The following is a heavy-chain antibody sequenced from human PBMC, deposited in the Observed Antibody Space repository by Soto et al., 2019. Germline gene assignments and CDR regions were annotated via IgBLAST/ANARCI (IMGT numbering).Heavy chain of an antibody. CDR2: INHSGST. Sequence: SETLSLTCAVYGRSFSGYYWSWIRQPPGKGLEWIGEINHSGSTNYNPSLKSRVTISVDTSKNQFSLKLSSVTAADTAVYYCARVGDDCSSTSCYLGRYYYYYMDVWGKGTTVTVSS. V-gene: IGHV4-34*01. D-gene: IGHD2-2*01. J-gene: IGHJ6*03. CDR1: GRSFSGYY. CDR3: ARVGDDCSSTSCYLGRYYYYYMDV.